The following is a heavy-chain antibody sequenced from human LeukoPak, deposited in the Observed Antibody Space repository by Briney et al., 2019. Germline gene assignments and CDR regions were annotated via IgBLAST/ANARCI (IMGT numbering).Heavy chain of an antibody. CDR3: ARVGYASWAYQIDY. CDR1: GFTFSDHW. Sequence: GGSLRLSCAASGFTFSDHWMHWVRQAPGKGLVWVSRIEGDGSRTTYAESVKGRFTISRDNAKNTLSLQMNSLRAEDTAVYYCARVGYASWAYQIDYWGQGTLVTVTS. CDR2: IEGDGSRT. J-gene: IGHJ4*02. D-gene: IGHD3-16*01. V-gene: IGHV3-74*01.